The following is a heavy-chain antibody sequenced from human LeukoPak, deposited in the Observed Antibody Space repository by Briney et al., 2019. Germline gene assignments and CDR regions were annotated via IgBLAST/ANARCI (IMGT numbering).Heavy chain of an antibody. CDR2: IIPIFGTA. CDR3: ARAIGYRSSTSCSPTWFDP. J-gene: IGHJ5*02. V-gene: IGHV1-69*05. CDR1: GGTFSSYA. Sequence: GASVKVSCKASGGTFSSYAISWVRQAPGQGLEWMGGIIPIFGTANYAQKFQGRVTITTDESTSTAYMELSSLRSEDTAVYYCARAIGYRSSTSCSPTWFDPWGQGTLVTVSS. D-gene: IGHD2-2*01.